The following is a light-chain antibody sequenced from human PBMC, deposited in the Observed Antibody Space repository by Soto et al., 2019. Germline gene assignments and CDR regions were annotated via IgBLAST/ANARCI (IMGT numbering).Light chain of an antibody. J-gene: IGKJ4*01. CDR2: SAS. Sequence: DIQLTQSPSFLSASVGDRVTITCRASQGISSFLAWYQQKAGKAPKILIYSASTLQSGVPPRFTGSGSGTEFTLTISSLQPEDFATYYCQQLNSYPFFGGGTKVEIK. CDR3: QQLNSYPF. V-gene: IGKV1-9*01. CDR1: QGISSF.